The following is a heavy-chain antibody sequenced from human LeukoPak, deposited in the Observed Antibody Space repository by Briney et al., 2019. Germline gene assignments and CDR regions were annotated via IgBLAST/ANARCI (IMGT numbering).Heavy chain of an antibody. CDR3: AKSATVVIKAPFDC. J-gene: IGHJ4*02. Sequence: PGGSLRLSCAASGFTFSIYAMTCVRQAPGKGLEWVSGVSGSGGSTYYADSVKGRFTISRDNSKITLSLQMSSLRAEDTAVYYCAKSATVVIKAPFDCWGQGALVTVSS. D-gene: IGHD2-21*01. CDR1: GFTFSIYA. V-gene: IGHV3-23*01. CDR2: VSGSGGST.